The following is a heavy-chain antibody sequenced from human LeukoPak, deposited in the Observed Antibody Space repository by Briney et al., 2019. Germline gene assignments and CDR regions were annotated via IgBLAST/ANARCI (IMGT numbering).Heavy chain of an antibody. V-gene: IGHV3-23*01. D-gene: IGHD3-22*01. CDR1: GFTFSSYA. J-gene: IGHJ4*02. CDR2: IIDRVAVT. CDR3: AKDQDYYGSSGYYYVKYFDS. Sequence: PGGSLRVSCAASGFTFSSYAMSWVRQAPGKGVQWVSLIIDRVAVTYYADSVKGRLTISRDNSKNTLYLQMNSLRAEDTAVDYCAKDQDYYGSSGYYYVKYFDSWGQGTLVTVSS.